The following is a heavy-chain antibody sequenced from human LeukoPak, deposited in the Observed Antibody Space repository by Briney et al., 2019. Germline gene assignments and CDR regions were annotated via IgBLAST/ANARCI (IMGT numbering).Heavy chain of an antibody. V-gene: IGHV3-30*18. J-gene: IGHJ6*02. CDR3: AKDQDYYYGMEV. CDR2: ISYDGSNK. Sequence: PGRSLRLSCAASGFTFSSYGMHWVRQAPGKGLEWVAVISYDGSNKYYADSVKGRFTISRDNSKNTLYLQMNSLRAEDTAVYYCAKDQDYYYGMEVWGQGTTVTVSS. CDR1: GFTFSSYG.